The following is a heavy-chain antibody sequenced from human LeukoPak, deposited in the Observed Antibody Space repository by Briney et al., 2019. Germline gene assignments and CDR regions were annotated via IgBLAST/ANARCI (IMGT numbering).Heavy chain of an antibody. Sequence: TPGGSLRLSCAASGFTFSSYSLNWVRQAPGKGLEWVSCITSNIYTYYADSVRGRFTISRDNSQNSVYLVMNSLRAGDTAVYYCARERDTSMVALDSWGQGTLVTVSS. CDR3: ARERDTSMVALDS. CDR2: ITSNIYT. D-gene: IGHD5-18*01. V-gene: IGHV3-21*06. J-gene: IGHJ4*02. CDR1: GFTFSSYS.